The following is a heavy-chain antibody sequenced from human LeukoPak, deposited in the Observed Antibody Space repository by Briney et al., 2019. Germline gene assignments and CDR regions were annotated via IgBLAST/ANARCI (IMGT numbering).Heavy chain of an antibody. Sequence: PSETLSLTCAVYGGSFSGYYWNWIRQPPGKGLEWIGEINHSGSTNYNPSLKSRVTISVDTSKNQFSLKLSSVTAADTAVYYCARGRSGGNCDYWGQGTLVTVSS. CDR1: GGSFSGYY. J-gene: IGHJ4*02. D-gene: IGHD4-23*01. CDR2: INHSGST. CDR3: ARGRSGGNCDY. V-gene: IGHV4-34*01.